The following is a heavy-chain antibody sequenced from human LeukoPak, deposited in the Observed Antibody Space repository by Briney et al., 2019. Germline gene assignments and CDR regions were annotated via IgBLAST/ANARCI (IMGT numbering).Heavy chain of an antibody. D-gene: IGHD3-10*01. CDR2: ISAYNGNT. J-gene: IGHJ4*02. CDR3: ARPTGSGSYYHTPLGY. CDR1: GYTFTSYG. Sequence: GASVKVSCKASGYTFTSYGISWVRQAPGQGLEWMGWISAYNGNTNYAQKLQGRVTMTTDTSTSTAYMELRSLRSDDTAVYYCARPTGSGSYYHTPLGYWGQGTLVTVSS. V-gene: IGHV1-18*01.